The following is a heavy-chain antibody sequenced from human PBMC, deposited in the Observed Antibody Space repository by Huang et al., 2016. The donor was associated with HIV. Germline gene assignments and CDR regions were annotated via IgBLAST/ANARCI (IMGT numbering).Heavy chain of an antibody. CDR1: RFTFSNYA. D-gene: IGHD5-12*01. V-gene: IGHV3-30-3*01. J-gene: IGHJ6*03. CDR3: ARDLWLRDLYYYYYMDV. CDR2: ISYDGSNK. Sequence: GGGVVQPGRSLRLSCAASRFTFSNYAMHWVRQAPGKGLEWVAVISYDGSNKYYADSVKGRFTISRDNSKNTLYLQMNSLRADDTAVYYCARDLWLRDLYYYYYMDVWGKGTTVTVSS.